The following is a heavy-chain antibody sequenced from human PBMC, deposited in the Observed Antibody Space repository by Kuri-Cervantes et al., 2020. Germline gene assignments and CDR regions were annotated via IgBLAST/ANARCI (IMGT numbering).Heavy chain of an antibody. D-gene: IGHD2-2*01. CDR1: GFTFSSYA. CDR2: ISYDGSNK. CDR3: ARDLIPGPPDYFDY. Sequence: LSLTCAASGFTFSSYAMHWVRQAPGKGLEWVAVISYDGSNKYYADSVKGRFTISRDNSKNTLYLQMNSLRAEDTAVYYCARDLIPGPPDYFDYWGQGTLVTVSS. J-gene: IGHJ4*02. V-gene: IGHV3-30*01.